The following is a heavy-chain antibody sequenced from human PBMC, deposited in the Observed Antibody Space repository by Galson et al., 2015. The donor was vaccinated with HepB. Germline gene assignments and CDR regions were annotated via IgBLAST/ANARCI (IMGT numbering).Heavy chain of an antibody. CDR1: GYTLTELS. CDR2: FDPEDGET. Sequence: SVKVSCKVSGYTLTELSMHWVRQAPGKGLEWMGGFDPEDGETIYAQKFQGRVTMTEDTSTDTAYMELSSLRSEDTAVYYCATVKLYCSGGRCQNWFDPRGQGTLVTVSS. V-gene: IGHV1-24*01. D-gene: IGHD2-15*01. J-gene: IGHJ5*02. CDR3: ATVKLYCSGGRCQNWFDP.